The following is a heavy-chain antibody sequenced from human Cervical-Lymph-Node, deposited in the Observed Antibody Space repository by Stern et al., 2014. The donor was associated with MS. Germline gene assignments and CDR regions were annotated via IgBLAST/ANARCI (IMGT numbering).Heavy chain of an antibody. Sequence: QVQLQESGPGLVKASETLSLTCTVSGGYISTYYWTWIRQAPGKGLEWIGEICYSGDTNYNPSLKSRVTLSVDTSKNQFSLNLSSVTAADTAVYYCARRDYYDTSTYYYDAFDIWGQGTMVTVSS. CDR3: ARRDYYDTSTYYYDAFDI. D-gene: IGHD3-22*01. CDR2: ICYSGDT. V-gene: IGHV4-59*01. J-gene: IGHJ3*02. CDR1: GGYISTYY.